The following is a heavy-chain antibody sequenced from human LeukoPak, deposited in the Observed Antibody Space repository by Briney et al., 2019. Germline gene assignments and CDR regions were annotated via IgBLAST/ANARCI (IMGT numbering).Heavy chain of an antibody. V-gene: IGHV4-39*01. CDR3: ATTYSGGYHGLDI. J-gene: IGHJ3*02. Sequence: SETLSLTCTVSGGSISSSTYYWGWIRQPPGKGLEWIGSIYYSGSTYYNPSLKSRVTISVDTSKNQFSLKLNSVTAADTAVYCCATTYSGGYHGLDIWGQGTMVTVSS. CDR1: GGSISSSTYY. D-gene: IGHD1-26*01. CDR2: IYYSGST.